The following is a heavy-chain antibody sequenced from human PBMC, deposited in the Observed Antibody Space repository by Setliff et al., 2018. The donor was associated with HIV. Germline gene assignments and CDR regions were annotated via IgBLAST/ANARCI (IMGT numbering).Heavy chain of an antibody. J-gene: IGHJ4*02. CDR2: INPNNGGT. D-gene: IGHD6-13*01. CDR1: GGTFSSYA. Sequence: ASVKVSCKASGGTFSSYAISWVRQAPGQGLEWMGWINPNNGGTNYAQKFQGRVTMTRDTSISTAYMELSRLRSDDTAVYYCARDPGYSTSWYYFDYWGQGTLVTVSS. CDR3: ARDPGYSTSWYYFDY. V-gene: IGHV1-2*02.